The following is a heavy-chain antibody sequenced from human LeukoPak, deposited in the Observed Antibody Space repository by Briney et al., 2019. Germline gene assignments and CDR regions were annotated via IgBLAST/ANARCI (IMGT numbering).Heavy chain of an antibody. V-gene: IGHV4-59*01. J-gene: IGHJ4*02. CDR1: GGSISSYY. Sequence: SETLSLTCTVSGGSISSYYWSWIRQPPGKGLEWIGYIYYSGSTNYNPSLKGRVTISVDTSKNQFSLKLSSVTAADTAVYYCARENRDDYDFWSGYQRDYYFDYWGQGTLVTVSS. CDR3: ARENRDDYDFWSGYQRDYYFDY. D-gene: IGHD3-3*01. CDR2: IYYSGST.